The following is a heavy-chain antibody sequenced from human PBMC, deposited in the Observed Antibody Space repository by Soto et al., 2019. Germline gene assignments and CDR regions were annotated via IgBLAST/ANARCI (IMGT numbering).Heavy chain of an antibody. J-gene: IGHJ4*02. CDR1: GFTFGDYA. Sequence: EVHLVESGGGLVQPGRSLRLSCTASGFTFGDYAMSWFRQAPGKGLEWIGFIRTKAYGGTAEYAASAKGRFTISRDDSKSIAYLQMNNLKVEDTAGFYCTRGKPKYRATFDYWGQGTLVTVSA. CDR2: IRTKAYGGTA. D-gene: IGHD5-12*01. V-gene: IGHV3-49*03. CDR3: TRGKPKYRATFDY.